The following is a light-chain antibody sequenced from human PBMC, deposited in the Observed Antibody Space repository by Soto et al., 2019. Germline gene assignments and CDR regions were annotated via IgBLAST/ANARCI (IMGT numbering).Light chain of an antibody. CDR2: DAS. J-gene: IGKJ1*01. CDR3: QQYDNLPWT. CDR1: QDISNY. Sequence: DIQMTQSPSSLSASVGDRVTITCQASQDISNYLNWYQQKPGKAPKLLIYDASTLEIGVPSRFSGSGSGTDFTFTISSLQPEDTATYYCQQYDNLPWTCGQGTKVEIK. V-gene: IGKV1-33*01.